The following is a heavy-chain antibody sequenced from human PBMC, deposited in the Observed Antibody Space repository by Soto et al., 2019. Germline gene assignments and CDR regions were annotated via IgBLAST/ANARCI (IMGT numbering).Heavy chain of an antibody. CDR3: ARVEMAIAARPLFSFDY. CDR2: IYYSGST. D-gene: IGHD6-6*01. V-gene: IGHV4-31*03. J-gene: IGHJ4*02. CDR1: GGSISSGGYY. Sequence: SETLSLTCTVSGGSISSGGYYWSWIRQHPGKGLEWIGYIYYSGSTYYNPSLKSRVTISVDTSKNQFSLKLSSVTAADTAMYYCARVEMAIAARPLFSFDYWGQGTLVTVSS.